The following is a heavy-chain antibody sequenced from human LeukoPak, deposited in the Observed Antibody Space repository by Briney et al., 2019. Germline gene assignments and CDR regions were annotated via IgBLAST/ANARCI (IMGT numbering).Heavy chain of an antibody. D-gene: IGHD3-10*01. V-gene: IGHV4-61*02. CDR3: ARHVGFITMVRGVINNNWFDP. CDR1: GGSISSGSYY. J-gene: IGHJ5*02. CDR2: IYTSGST. Sequence: SETLSLTCSVSGGSISSGSYYWSWIRQPAGKGLEWIRRIYTSGSTNYNPSLKSRVTISVDTSKNQFSLKLGSVTAADTAVYYCARHVGFITMVRGVINNNWFDPWGQGTLVTVSS.